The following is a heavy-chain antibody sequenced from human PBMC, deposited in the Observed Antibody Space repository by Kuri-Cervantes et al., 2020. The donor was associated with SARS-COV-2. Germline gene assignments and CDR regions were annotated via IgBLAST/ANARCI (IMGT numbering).Heavy chain of an antibody. Sequence: GGSLRLSCGGSGFDFRIDWIHWVRQAPGGGLEWVANVKQDGSETYYVESVKGRFTISRDNAKNSLYLQMNSLRADDTAVYYCVRLGAAYVDTLVVMRAVHYFDSWGQGTLFTVSS. CDR3: VRLGAAYVDTLVVMRAVHYFDS. D-gene: IGHD5-18*01. J-gene: IGHJ4*02. CDR2: VKQDGSET. CDR1: GFDFRIDW. V-gene: IGHV3-7*03.